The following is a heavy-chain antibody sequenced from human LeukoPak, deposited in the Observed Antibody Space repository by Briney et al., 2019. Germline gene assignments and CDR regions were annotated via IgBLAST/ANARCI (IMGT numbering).Heavy chain of an antibody. V-gene: IGHV1-69*06. J-gene: IGHJ4*02. CDR1: GGTFSSYA. D-gene: IGHD3-22*01. CDR3: AREDYYDSGSNDY. CDR2: IIPIFGTA. Sequence: SVKVSCKASGGTFSSYAISWVRQAPGQGLEWMGGIIPIFGTANYAQKFQGRVTITADKSTSTAYMELSSLRSEDTAVYYCAREDYYDSGSNDYWGQGTLVTVSS.